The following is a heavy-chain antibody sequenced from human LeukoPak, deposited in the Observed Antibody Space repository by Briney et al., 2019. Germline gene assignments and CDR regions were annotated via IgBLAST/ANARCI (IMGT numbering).Heavy chain of an antibody. V-gene: IGHV3-53*01. J-gene: IGHJ4*02. CDR3: ARPRTAGGTYDY. Sequence: GGSLRLSCAASGFTVSSNYMSWVRQAPGKGLEWVSVIHSGGSTYYADSVKGRLTISRDNSKNTLYLQMNSLRAEDTAVYYCARPRTAGGTYDYWGQGTLVTVSS. CDR2: IHSGGST. D-gene: IGHD3-16*01. CDR1: GFTVSSNY.